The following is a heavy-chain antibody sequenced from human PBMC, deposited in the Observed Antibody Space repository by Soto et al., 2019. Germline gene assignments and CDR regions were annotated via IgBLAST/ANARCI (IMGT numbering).Heavy chain of an antibody. J-gene: IGHJ6*02. Sequence: SETLSLTCGVSGSSVSSGYYWVWIRQPPGKGLEWIGSIFYSGNPYYNPSLKSRVTISEDTSKNQFSLNLSSVTAADTAVYFCASSKSYYSYGMDVWGQGTTVTVSS. V-gene: IGHV4-38-2*01. CDR1: GSSVSSGYY. CDR3: ASSKSYYSYGMDV. CDR2: IFYSGNP. D-gene: IGHD2-2*01.